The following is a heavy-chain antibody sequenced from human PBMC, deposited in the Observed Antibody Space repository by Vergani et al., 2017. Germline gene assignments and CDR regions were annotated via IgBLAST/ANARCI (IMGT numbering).Heavy chain of an antibody. J-gene: IGHJ4*02. V-gene: IGHV1-46*01. D-gene: IGHD5-12*01. CDR1: GYTFTSYY. Sequence: QVQLVQSGAEVKKPGASVKVSCKASGYTFTSYYMHWVRQAPGQGLEWMGIINPSGGSTSYAQKFQGRVTMTRDTSTSTVYMELSSLRSEDTAVYYCAVGYSGYDSPGNFDYWGQGTLVTVSS. CDR2: INPSGGST. CDR3: AVGYSGYDSPGNFDY.